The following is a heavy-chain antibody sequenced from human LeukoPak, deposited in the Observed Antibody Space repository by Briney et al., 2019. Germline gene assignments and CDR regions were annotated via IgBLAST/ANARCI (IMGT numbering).Heavy chain of an antibody. Sequence: GESLKISCKGSGYSFTIYWIGWVRQMPGKGLEWMGIIYPGDSDTRYSPSFQGQVTISADKSISTAYLQWSSLKASDTAMYYCARIPVPISSIVGAIGYYFVMGVWGQGTTVTVSS. CDR1: GYSFTIYW. CDR2: IYPGDSDT. V-gene: IGHV5-51*01. CDR3: ARIPVPISSIVGAIGYYFVMGV. D-gene: IGHD1-26*01. J-gene: IGHJ6*02.